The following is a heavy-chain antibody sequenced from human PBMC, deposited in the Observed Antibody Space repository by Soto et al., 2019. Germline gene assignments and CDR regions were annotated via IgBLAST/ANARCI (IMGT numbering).Heavy chain of an antibody. CDR1: GFTFSSYG. V-gene: IGHV3-33*01. CDR3: ARVGDDLRWTKRETRYYYYYMDV. CDR2: IWYDGSNK. D-gene: IGHD4-17*01. J-gene: IGHJ6*03. Sequence: GGSLRLSCAASGFTFSSYGMHWVRQAPGKGLEWVAVIWYDGSNKYYADSVKGRFTISRDNSKNTLYLQMNSLKAEDTAVYYCARVGDDLRWTKRETRYYYYYMDVWGKGTTVTVSS.